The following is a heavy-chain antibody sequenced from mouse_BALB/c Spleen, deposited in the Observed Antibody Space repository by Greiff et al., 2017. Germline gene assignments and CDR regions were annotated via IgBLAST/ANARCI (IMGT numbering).Heavy chain of an antibody. CDR3: ARDGAWFAY. D-gene: IGHD1-2*01. J-gene: IGHJ3*01. V-gene: IGHV2-2*02. CDR2: IWSGGST. Sequence: QVQLQQSGPGLVQSSQSLSITCTVSGFSLTSYGVHWVRQSPGKGLEWLGVIWSGGSTDYNAAFISSLSISKDNSKCQVFFKMNSLQANDTAIYYCARDGAWFAYWGQGTLVTVSA. CDR1: GFSLTSYG.